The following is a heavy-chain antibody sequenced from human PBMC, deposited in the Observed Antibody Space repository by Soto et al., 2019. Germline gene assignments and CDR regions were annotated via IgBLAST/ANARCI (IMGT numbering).Heavy chain of an antibody. CDR1: GFTFSSYG. V-gene: IGHV3-33*01. CDR3: ARDSMAAAGRFDY. Sequence: QVQLVESGGGVVQPGRSLRLSCAASGFTFSSYGMHWVRQAPGKGLEWVAVIWYDGSNKYYADSVKGRFTISRDNSKNTLYLQMNRMRAEETAVYYCARDSMAAAGRFDYWGQGTLVTVAS. J-gene: IGHJ4*02. CDR2: IWYDGSNK. D-gene: IGHD6-13*01.